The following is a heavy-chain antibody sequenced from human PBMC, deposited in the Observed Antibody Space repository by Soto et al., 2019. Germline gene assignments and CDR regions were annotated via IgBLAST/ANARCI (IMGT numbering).Heavy chain of an antibody. V-gene: IGHV5-10-1*01. CDR1: GYSLTSYY. Sequence: GESLKISCQVSGYSLTSYYITWVRQMPGKGLEWMGRIDPSDSYTNYSPSFQGHVTISTDKSISTAYLQWSSLKASDTAVYYCTTDILWVGGDFWGQGTLVTVSS. CDR3: TTDILWVGGDF. D-gene: IGHD3-10*01. J-gene: IGHJ4*02. CDR2: IDPSDSYT.